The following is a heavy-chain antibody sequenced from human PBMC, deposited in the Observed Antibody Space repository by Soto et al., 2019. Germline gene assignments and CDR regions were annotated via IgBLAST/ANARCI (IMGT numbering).Heavy chain of an antibody. J-gene: IGHJ4*02. CDR2: IYYTGST. D-gene: IGHD3-22*01. Sequence: PSEALSLTCAVSGGSVIDYYWSWIRQPPGKGLEWIGHIYYTGSTNYNPSLRSRVTMSQDTSKNQFSLKLASVTAADTAVYYCARSGYYGFVYWGQGSLVPVSS. CDR3: ARSGYYGFVY. V-gene: IGHV4-59*02. CDR1: GGSVIDYY.